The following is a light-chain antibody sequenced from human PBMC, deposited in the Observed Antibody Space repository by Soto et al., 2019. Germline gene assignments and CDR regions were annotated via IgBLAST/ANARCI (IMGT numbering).Light chain of an antibody. Sequence: QSVLTQPPSVSGAPGQRVTISCTGSSTNIGAGYDVHGYQQLPGTAPKLLIYNNTNRPLGVPDRFSGSKCGTSASLAITGLQAEDEADYYCQSYDSSLSDWVFGGGTKVTVL. V-gene: IGLV1-40*01. CDR3: QSYDSSLSDWV. CDR2: NNT. CDR1: STNIGAGYD. J-gene: IGLJ3*02.